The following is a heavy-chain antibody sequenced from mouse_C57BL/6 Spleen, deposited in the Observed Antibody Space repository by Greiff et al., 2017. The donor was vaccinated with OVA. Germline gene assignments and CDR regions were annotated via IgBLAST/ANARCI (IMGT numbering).Heavy chain of an antibody. Sequence: EVQVVESGGGLVQPGGSLKLSCAASGFTFSDYGMAWVRQAPRKGPEWVAFISNLAYSIYYADTVTGRFTISRENAKNTLYLEMSSLRSEDTAMYYCARQPGTNAMDYWGQGTSVTVSS. J-gene: IGHJ4*01. CDR3: ARQPGTNAMDY. CDR2: ISNLAYSI. D-gene: IGHD4-1*01. CDR1: GFTFSDYG. V-gene: IGHV5-15*01.